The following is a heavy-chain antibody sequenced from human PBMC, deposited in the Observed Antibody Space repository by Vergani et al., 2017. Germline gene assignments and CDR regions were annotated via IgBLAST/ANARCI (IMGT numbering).Heavy chain of an antibody. CDR3: AGEWGRYDYGDYEGLAAFDI. Sequence: QVQLQESGPGLVKPSQTLSLTCTVSGGSISSGSYYWSWLRQPAGKGLEWIGGIYTSGSTNYNPSLKSRVTISVDTSKNQFSLKLSSVTAADTAVYYCAGEWGRYDYGDYEGLAAFDIWGQGTMVTVSS. CDR1: GGSISSGSYY. CDR2: IYTSGST. J-gene: IGHJ3*02. D-gene: IGHD4-17*01. V-gene: IGHV4-61*02.